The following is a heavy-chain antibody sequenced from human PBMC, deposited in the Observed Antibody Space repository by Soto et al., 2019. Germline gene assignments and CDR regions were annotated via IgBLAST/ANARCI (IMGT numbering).Heavy chain of an antibody. CDR1: GFTFSDYY. Sequence: QVQLLESGGGLVKPGGSLRLSCAASGFTFSDYYMSWIRQAPGKGLECVAYISVSSTYANYADSVEGRFTVSRDNAENSLFLQRNSLRAEDTAVYYCARGGRYYSSEKPANFDYWGQGALVTVSS. CDR2: ISVSSTYA. J-gene: IGHJ4*02. V-gene: IGHV3-11*05. CDR3: ARGGRYYSSEKPANFDY. D-gene: IGHD3-10*01.